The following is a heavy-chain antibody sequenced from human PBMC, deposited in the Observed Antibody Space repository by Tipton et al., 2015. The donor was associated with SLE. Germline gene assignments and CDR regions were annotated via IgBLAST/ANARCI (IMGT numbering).Heavy chain of an antibody. D-gene: IGHD3-3*01. CDR2: IYYSGST. CDR3: ARARPLFNWFDP. V-gene: IGHV4-59*01. J-gene: IGHJ5*02. Sequence: GLVKPSETLSLTCTVSGGSISSYYWSWIRQPPGKGLEWIGYIYYSGSTNYNPSLKSRVTISVDTSKNQFSLKLSSVTAADTAVYYCARARPLFNWFDPWGQGTLVIVSS. CDR1: GGSISSYY.